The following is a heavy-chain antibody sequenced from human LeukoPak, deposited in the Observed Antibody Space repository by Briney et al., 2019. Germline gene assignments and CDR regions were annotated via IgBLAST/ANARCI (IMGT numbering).Heavy chain of an antibody. CDR2: INPSGGST. CDR1: GYTFTSYY. V-gene: IGHV1-46*01. D-gene: IGHD3-22*01. CDR3: ARALYDDSSAYRSVPIDY. J-gene: IGHJ4*02. Sequence: AASVKVSCKASGYTFTSYYMHWVRQAPGQGLEWMGIINPSGGSTSYAQKFQGRVTMTRDTSTSTVYMELSSLRSEDTAVYYCARALYDDSSAYRSVPIDYWGQGTLVTVSS.